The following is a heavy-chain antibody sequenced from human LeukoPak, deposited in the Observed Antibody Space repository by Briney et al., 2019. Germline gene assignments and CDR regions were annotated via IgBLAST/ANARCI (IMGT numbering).Heavy chain of an antibody. CDR1: GFTFSSYS. CDR2: ISSSSSYI. V-gene: IGHV3-21*01. Sequence: GGSLRLSCAASGFTFSSYSMNWVRQAPGKGLEWVSSISSSSSYIYYADSVKGRFTISRDNAKNSLYLQMNSLRAEDTAVYYCARDSSSDWSDPWGQGTLVTVSS. CDR3: ARDSSSDWSDP. J-gene: IGHJ5*02. D-gene: IGHD6-6*01.